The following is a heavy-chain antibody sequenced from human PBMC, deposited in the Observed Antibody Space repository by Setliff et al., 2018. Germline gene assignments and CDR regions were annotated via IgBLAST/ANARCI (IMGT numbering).Heavy chain of an antibody. CDR1: GGSFSNYY. CDR2: INDSGTT. CDR3: RYWSGYYNNDY. J-gene: IGHJ4*02. V-gene: IGHV4-34*01. D-gene: IGHD3-3*01. Sequence: PSETLSLTCTVYGGSFSNYYWGWIRQSPGKGLEWIGEINDSGTTNYGPSLKSRVTISLDASTNQFSLKLRSVSAADTAVYYCRYWSGYYNNDYWGQGTLVTVSS.